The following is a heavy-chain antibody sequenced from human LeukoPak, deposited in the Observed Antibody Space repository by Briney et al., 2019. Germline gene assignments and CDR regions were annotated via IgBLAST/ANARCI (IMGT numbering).Heavy chain of an antibody. Sequence: PSETLSLTCAVYGGSFSGYYWSWIRQPPGKRLEWIGEINHSGSTNYNPSLKSRVTISVDTSKNQFSLKLSSVTAADTAVYYCAREAGLRYFDWLPSDAFDIWGQGTMVTVSS. CDR1: GGSFSGYY. V-gene: IGHV4-34*01. D-gene: IGHD3-9*01. J-gene: IGHJ3*02. CDR2: INHSGST. CDR3: AREAGLRYFDWLPSDAFDI.